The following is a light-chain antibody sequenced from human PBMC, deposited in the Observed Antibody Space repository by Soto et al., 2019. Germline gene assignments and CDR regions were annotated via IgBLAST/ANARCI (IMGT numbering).Light chain of an antibody. CDR1: SGHSSYA. J-gene: IGLJ2*01. CDR2: VNSDGSH. Sequence: QSVLTQSPSASASLGASVKLTCTLSSGHSSYAIAWHQQQPEKGPRYLMKVNSDGSHSKGDGIPDRFSGSTSGTERHLTISSLQSEDEADYYCQTWVSSGIRVSGGGTKLTVL. CDR3: QTWVSSGIRV. V-gene: IGLV4-69*01.